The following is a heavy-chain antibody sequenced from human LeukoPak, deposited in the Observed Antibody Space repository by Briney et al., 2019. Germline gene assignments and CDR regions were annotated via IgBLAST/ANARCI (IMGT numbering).Heavy chain of an antibody. Sequence: GASVKVSCKASGYTFTSYYMHWVRQAPGQGLEWMGIINPSGGSTSYAQKFQGRVTMTRDTSTSTVYMELSSLRSEDTAVYYCAKCPTGYTKTFDSWGQGTLVTVSS. CDR1: GYTFTSYY. J-gene: IGHJ4*02. CDR2: INPSGGST. V-gene: IGHV1-46*01. D-gene: IGHD6-13*01. CDR3: AKCPTGYTKTFDS.